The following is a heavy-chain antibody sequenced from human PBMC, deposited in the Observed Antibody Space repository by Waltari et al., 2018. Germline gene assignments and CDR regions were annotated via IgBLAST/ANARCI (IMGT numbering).Heavy chain of an antibody. J-gene: IGHJ4*02. D-gene: IGHD2-15*01. CDR1: GGSISTNGHY. CDR3: ARDREGYCSGGSCYLSYFDY. Sequence: QLQLQESGPGLVKPSETLSLTCTVSGGSISTNGHYWGWIRQPPGKGLEWIGSTHFTGSTYYSPSLKSRVTISVDTSKNQFSLKLSSVTAADTAVYYCARDREGYCSGGSCYLSYFDYWGQGTLVTVSS. V-gene: IGHV4-39*07. CDR2: THFTGST.